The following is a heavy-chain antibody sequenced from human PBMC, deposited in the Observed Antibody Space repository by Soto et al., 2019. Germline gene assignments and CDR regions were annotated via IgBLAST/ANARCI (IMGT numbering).Heavy chain of an antibody. J-gene: IGHJ5*02. V-gene: IGHV3-30-3*01. Sequence: GGSLRLSCAASGFTFSSYAMHWVRQAPGKGLEWVAVISYDGSNKYYADSVKGRFTISRDNSKNTLYLQMNSLRAEDTAVYYCARGVFLDYWLFFDPWGQGTLVTVSS. CDR3: ARGVFLDYWLFFDP. CDR1: GFTFSSYA. D-gene: IGHD3-9*01. CDR2: ISYDGSNK.